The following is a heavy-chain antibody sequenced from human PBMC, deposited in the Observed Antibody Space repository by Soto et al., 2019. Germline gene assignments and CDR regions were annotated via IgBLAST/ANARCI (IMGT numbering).Heavy chain of an antibody. CDR3: ATVLLWFGEVRHYFDY. J-gene: IGHJ4*02. CDR2: ISYDGSNK. D-gene: IGHD3-10*01. V-gene: IGHV3-30*03. CDR1: GFTFSSYG. Sequence: GGSLRLSCAASGFTFSSYGMHWVRQAPGKGLEWVAVISYDGSNKYYADSVKGRFTISRDNSKNTLYLQMNSLRAEDTAVYYCATVLLWFGEVRHYFDYWGQGTLVTVSS.